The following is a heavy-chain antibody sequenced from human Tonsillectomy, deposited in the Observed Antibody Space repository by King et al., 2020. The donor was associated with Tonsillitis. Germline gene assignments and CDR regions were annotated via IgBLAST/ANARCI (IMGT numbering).Heavy chain of an antibody. V-gene: IGHV4-59*01. Sequence: QLQESGPGLVKPSETLSLTCTVSGGSISSYYWSWIRQPPGKGLEWIGYIYYSGSTNYNPSLKSRVTISVDTSKNQFSLKLSSVTAADTAVYYCARDAGNWNDASFDYWGQGTLVTVSS. CDR3: ARDAGNWNDASFDY. CDR2: IYYSGST. CDR1: GGSISSYY. J-gene: IGHJ4*02. D-gene: IGHD1-20*01.